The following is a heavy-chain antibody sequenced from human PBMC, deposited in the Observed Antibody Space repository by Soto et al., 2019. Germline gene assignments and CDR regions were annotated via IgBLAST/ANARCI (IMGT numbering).Heavy chain of an antibody. CDR3: ARDDEYSGNGMDV. CDR2: ILNDGSNR. J-gene: IGHJ6*02. V-gene: IGHV3-33*01. Sequence: QVQLVESGGGVVQRGRSLRLSCAASEFTFSNYGMHWVRQAPGKGLEWVAVILNDGSNRYHADSVKDRFTISRENSKNTLYLQMNSLRAEDTAVYYCARDDEYSGNGMDVWGQGPTVTVS. D-gene: IGHD3-10*01. CDR1: EFTFSNYG.